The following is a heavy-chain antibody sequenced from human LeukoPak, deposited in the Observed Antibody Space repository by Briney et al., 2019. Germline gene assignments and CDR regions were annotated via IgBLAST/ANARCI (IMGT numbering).Heavy chain of an antibody. J-gene: IGHJ4*02. CDR1: GYTFTGYY. V-gene: IGHV1-2*02. D-gene: IGHD2-15*01. CDR2: INPNSGGT. Sequence: GASVKVSCKASGYTFTGYYMHWVRQAPGQGLEWMGWINPNSGGTNYAQKFQGRVTMTRDTSISTAYMELSRLRSDDTAVYYCASGIDCSGGSCIFDYWGQGTLVTVSS. CDR3: ASGIDCSGGSCIFDY.